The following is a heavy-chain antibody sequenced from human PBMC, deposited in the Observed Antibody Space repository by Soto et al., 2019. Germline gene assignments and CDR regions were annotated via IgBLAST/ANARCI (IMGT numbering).Heavy chain of an antibody. CDR3: ARDSVHDYGDSRYGMDV. J-gene: IGHJ6*02. CDR1: GYTFTSYA. V-gene: IGHV1-3*02. CDR2: SNAGNGNT. D-gene: IGHD4-17*01. Sequence: ASVKVSCKASGYTFTSYAMHWVRQAPGQRLEWMGWSNAGNGNTKYSQEFQGRVTITRDTSASTAYMELSSLRSEDMAVYYCARDSVHDYGDSRYGMDVWGQGTTVTVSS.